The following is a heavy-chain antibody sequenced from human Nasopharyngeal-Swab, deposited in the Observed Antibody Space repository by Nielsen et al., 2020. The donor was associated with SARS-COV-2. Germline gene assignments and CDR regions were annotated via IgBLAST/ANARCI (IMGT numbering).Heavy chain of an antibody. CDR1: GFTFSSYA. J-gene: IGHJ4*02. CDR2: ISGSGGST. Sequence: GESLKISCTASGFTFSSYAMSWVRQAPGKGLELVSEISGSGGSTYYAESVKGRFTISRDNSKNTLYLQMSSLRAEDTAIYYCAKDLGVESPLWFDYWGQGTLLTVSS. V-gene: IGHV3-23*01. D-gene: IGHD4-23*01. CDR3: AKDLGVESPLWFDY.